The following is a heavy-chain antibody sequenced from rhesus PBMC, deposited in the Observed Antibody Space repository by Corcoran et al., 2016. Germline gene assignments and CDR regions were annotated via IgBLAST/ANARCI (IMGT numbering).Heavy chain of an antibody. CDR3: AKAYSSGPPFDY. CDR1: GFTFNLYG. Sequence: EVQLVETGGGLVQPGGSLKLSCAASGFTFNLYGMNWVSQAPEKGLQWFLAIKSGGASTYYADSVKSRFTLSRDNSKNTLSLQMNSLRAEDTAVYFCAKAYSSGPPFDYWGQGVLVTVSS. V-gene: IGHV3S5*01. D-gene: IGHD6-31*01. J-gene: IGHJ4*01. CDR2: IKSGGAST.